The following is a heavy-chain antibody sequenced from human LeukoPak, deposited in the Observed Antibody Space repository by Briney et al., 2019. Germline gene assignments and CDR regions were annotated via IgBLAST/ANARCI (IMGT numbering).Heavy chain of an antibody. CDR3: ARGGVSEQLAPDY. Sequence: GASVKVSCKASGYTFTGYYMHWVRQAPGQGLEWMGRIIPILGIANYAQKFQGRVTITADKSTSTAYMELSSLRSEDTAVYYCARGGVSEQLAPDYWGQGTLVTVSS. CDR2: IIPILGIA. CDR1: GYTFTGYY. J-gene: IGHJ4*02. V-gene: IGHV1-69*04. D-gene: IGHD6-6*01.